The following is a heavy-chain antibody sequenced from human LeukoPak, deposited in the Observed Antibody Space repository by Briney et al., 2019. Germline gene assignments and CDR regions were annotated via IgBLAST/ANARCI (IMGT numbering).Heavy chain of an antibody. Sequence: GASVKVSCKASGGTFSAYAISWVRQAPGQWLEWMGGLIPIFGAPDYAQNFQGRVTITTDESAATTYMELNSLTSEDTAVYYCARHLWSGPHYFDYWGQGTLITVSS. CDR2: LIPIFGAP. CDR3: ARHLWSGPHYFDY. V-gene: IGHV1-69*05. D-gene: IGHD3-3*01. CDR1: GGTFSAYA. J-gene: IGHJ4*02.